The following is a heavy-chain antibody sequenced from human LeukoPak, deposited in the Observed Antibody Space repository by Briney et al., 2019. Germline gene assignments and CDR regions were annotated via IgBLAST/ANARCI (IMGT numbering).Heavy chain of an antibody. V-gene: IGHV3-23*01. J-gene: IGHJ4*02. Sequence: GGSLRLSRAASGFTFSSYAMSWVRQAPGKGLEWISATTDSGGITYYADSVKGRFTISRDNSKNTLHLQMNSLRAEDTAVYYCARCDGETCYSPFTHWGQGTLVTVSS. CDR1: GFTFSSYA. D-gene: IGHD2-15*01. CDR2: TTDSGGIT. CDR3: ARCDGETCYSPFTH.